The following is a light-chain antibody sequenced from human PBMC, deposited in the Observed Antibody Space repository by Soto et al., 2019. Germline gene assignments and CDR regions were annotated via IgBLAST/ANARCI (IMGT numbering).Light chain of an antibody. J-gene: IGLJ2*01. CDR2: GNN. Sequence: QSVLTQPPSVSGAPGQRVTISCTGSSSNIGAGYDVHWYQQLPGTAPKLLIYGNNNRPSGVPDRFSGSKSGTSASLAITGLQADDEADYYCQSYDSSLSGVVFGGGTKL. CDR3: QSYDSSLSGVV. V-gene: IGLV1-40*01. CDR1: SSNIGAGYD.